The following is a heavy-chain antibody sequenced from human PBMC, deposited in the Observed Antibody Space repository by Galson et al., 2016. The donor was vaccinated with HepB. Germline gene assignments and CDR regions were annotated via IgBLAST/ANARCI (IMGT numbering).Heavy chain of an antibody. CDR2: IDPDGTEK. D-gene: IGHD3-22*01. V-gene: IGHV3-7*03. Sequence: SLRLSCAASGFTFSTLAMTWVRLAPGKGLEWVANIDPDGTEKVYVGSVRGRFTISRDNTNNLLYLQMDSLRLEDTAVYYCATKRYYYDSTKFGWFDSWGQGTLVTVSS. CDR1: GFTFSTLA. J-gene: IGHJ5*01. CDR3: ATKRYYYDSTKFGWFDS.